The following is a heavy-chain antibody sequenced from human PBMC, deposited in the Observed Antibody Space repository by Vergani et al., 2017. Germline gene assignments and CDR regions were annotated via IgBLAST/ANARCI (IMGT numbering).Heavy chain of an antibody. CDR1: GGTFSSYA. V-gene: IGHV1-69*01. J-gene: IGHJ6*02. CDR3: ARDIVATMSHYYYYGMDV. Sequence: QVQLVQSGAEVKKPGSSVKVSCKASGGTFSSYAISWVRQAPGQGLEWMGGILPIFGTANYAQKFQGRVTITADESTSTAYMELSSLRSEDTAVYYCARDIVATMSHYYYYGMDVWGQGTTVTVSS. CDR2: ILPIFGTA. D-gene: IGHD5-12*01.